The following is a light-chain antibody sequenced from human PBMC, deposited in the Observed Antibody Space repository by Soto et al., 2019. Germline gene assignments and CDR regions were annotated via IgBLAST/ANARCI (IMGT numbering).Light chain of an antibody. CDR1: QSVTNY. J-gene: IGKJ5*01. CDR2: GAS. Sequence: EVVLTQSPGILSLSPGERASLSCGASQSVTNYIAWYQQRPGQAPKLLIYGASSRATGIPDRFSGSGSGTDFTLTISRLEPEDFAVYYCQQYGSSLITFGQGTRLEI. V-gene: IGKV3-20*01. CDR3: QQYGSSLIT.